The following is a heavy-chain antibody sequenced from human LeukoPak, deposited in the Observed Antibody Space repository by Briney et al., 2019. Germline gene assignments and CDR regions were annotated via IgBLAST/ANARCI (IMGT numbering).Heavy chain of an antibody. CDR3: ARGFHLPSSSSYYYGI. CDR2: INHSGST. CDR1: GGSFSGYY. V-gene: IGHV4-34*01. Sequence: PSETLSLTCAVYGGSFSGYYWSWIRQPPGKGLEWIGEINHSGSTNYNPSLKSRVTISVDTSKNQFPLKLSSVTAADTAVYYCARGFHLPSSSSYYYGIWGQGTLVTVSS. J-gene: IGHJ3*02. D-gene: IGHD3-22*01.